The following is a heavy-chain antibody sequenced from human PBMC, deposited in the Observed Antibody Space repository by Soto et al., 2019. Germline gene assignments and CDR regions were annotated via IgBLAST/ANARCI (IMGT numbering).Heavy chain of an antibody. CDR3: ARLLDYGDNYFDY. V-gene: IGHV4-59*08. CDR1: GGPISSYY. J-gene: IGHJ4*02. Sequence: SETLSLTCTVSGGPISSYYWSWIRQPPGKGLEWIGYIYYSGSTNYNPSLKSRVTISVDTSKNQFSLKLSSVTAADTAVYYCARLLDYGDNYFDYWGQGTLVTVSS. D-gene: IGHD4-17*01. CDR2: IYYSGST.